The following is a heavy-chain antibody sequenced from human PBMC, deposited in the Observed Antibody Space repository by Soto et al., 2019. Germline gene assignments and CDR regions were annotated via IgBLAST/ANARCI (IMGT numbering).Heavy chain of an antibody. J-gene: IGHJ4*02. Sequence: GGSVKVSCKTSGYTLTTYAISCVRQAPGQGLEWMAWINPYNGNTYYAQMIQGRVTMSTDTSTSTAYMELRSLRSDDTAVYFCARNLAGTFDYWGQGTLVTVS. D-gene: IGHD6-19*01. CDR2: INPYNGNT. CDR3: ARNLAGTFDY. V-gene: IGHV1-18*01. CDR1: GYTLTTYA.